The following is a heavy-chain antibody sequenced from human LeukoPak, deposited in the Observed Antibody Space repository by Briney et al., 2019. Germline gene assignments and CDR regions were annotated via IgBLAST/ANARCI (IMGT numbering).Heavy chain of an antibody. CDR2: INPSGGST. Sequence: GASVKVSCKASGYTFTSYYMHWVRQAPGQGLEWMGIINPSGGSTSYAQKFQGRVTMTRDTSTSTVYMELSSLRSEDTAVYYCARDRDTAMVTGHDAFDIWGQGTMVTVSS. J-gene: IGHJ3*02. CDR1: GYTFTSYY. D-gene: IGHD5-18*01. V-gene: IGHV1-46*01. CDR3: ARDRDTAMVTGHDAFDI.